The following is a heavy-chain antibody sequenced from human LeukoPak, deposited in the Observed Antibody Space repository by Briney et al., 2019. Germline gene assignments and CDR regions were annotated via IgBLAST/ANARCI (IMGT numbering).Heavy chain of an antibody. J-gene: IGHJ4*02. Sequence: GGSLRLSCVASGFTFSRSAMTWVRQAPGGGLEWVSTISASVRGSYYADSVNGRFTLSRDNSKDTLFLQMHSLRAEDTAIYYCAAGSGWYDYWGQGTLVTVSS. V-gene: IGHV3-23*01. CDR2: ISASVRGS. D-gene: IGHD6-19*01. CDR3: AAGSGWYDY. CDR1: GFTFSRSA.